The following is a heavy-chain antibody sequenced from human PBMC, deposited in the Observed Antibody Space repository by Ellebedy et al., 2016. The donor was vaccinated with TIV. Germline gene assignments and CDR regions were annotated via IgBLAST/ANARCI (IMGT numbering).Heavy chain of an antibody. V-gene: IGHV3-23*01. CDR3: AKGLYNYDSRGYFIFDN. J-gene: IGHJ4*02. CDR1: GFTFNNYA. D-gene: IGHD3-22*01. CDR2: ISPSGGST. Sequence: GGSLRLSXAAAGFTFNNYAMSWVRQVPGKGLEWVSTISPSGGSTHYADSVKGRFTISRASSRKAVYLQMSSLRADDTAVYFCAKGLYNYDSRGYFIFDNWGQGTLVTVSS.